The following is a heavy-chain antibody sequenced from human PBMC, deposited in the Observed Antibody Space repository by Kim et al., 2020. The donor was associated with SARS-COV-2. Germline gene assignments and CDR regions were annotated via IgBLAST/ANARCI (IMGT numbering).Heavy chain of an antibody. CDR2: IYRSGDT. CDR3: CYGAFPYFAA. J-gene: IGHJ4*02. Sequence: SETLSLTCTVSGGSISSGPYYWTWIRQSPGGGREFIGYIYRSGDTYYNPSLQSRITMSVDTSQNRFSLKMDSLTAADTAVYFCCYGAFPYFAAWGRGTLV. V-gene: IGHV4-31*03. CDR1: GGSISSGPYY. D-gene: IGHD4-17*01.